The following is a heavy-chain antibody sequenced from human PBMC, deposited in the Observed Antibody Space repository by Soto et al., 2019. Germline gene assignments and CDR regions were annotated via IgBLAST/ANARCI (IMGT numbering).Heavy chain of an antibody. V-gene: IGHV4-59*02. J-gene: IGHJ4*02. D-gene: IGHD3-16*01. CDR1: GASVSNYY. CDR2: IHISGTT. Sequence: QVQLQESGPGLVKPSETLSLTCTVSGASVSNYYWHWIRQPPGKGLEWIGYIHISGTTNYNPSLTSRLTMSVDTPKNQFSLNLSSVTAADTAVYYCAHMPRGGDAYNYLDYWGQGSLVTVSS. CDR3: AHMPRGGDAYNYLDY.